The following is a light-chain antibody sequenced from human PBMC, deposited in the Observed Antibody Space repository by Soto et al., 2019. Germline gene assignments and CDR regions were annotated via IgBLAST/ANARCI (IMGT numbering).Light chain of an antibody. Sequence: EIVWTESPGTLSLAPGERATLSCRASQSVSSTYVAWYQQKPGQAPRLLIYEASSRATGIADRFSGSGSGTDFTLTISRLEPEDFAVYYCQQYGSSPITFGQGTRLEIK. J-gene: IGKJ5*01. V-gene: IGKV3-20*01. CDR1: QSVSSTY. CDR3: QQYGSSPIT. CDR2: EAS.